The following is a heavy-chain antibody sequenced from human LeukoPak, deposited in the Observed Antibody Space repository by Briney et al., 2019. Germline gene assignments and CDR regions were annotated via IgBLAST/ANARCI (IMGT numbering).Heavy chain of an antibody. CDR3: ARGRMSGSYYWLDF. Sequence: SETLSLTCTVSGGSISNYYWTWVRQPAGKGLEWIGRVFTSGTTNYNSYLKSRVTMSVDTFKNQFSLKLTSVTAADTAVYFCARGRMSGSYYWLDFWGQGTLVTVSS. CDR2: VFTSGTT. J-gene: IGHJ4*02. V-gene: IGHV4-4*07. CDR1: GGSISNYY. D-gene: IGHD3-10*01.